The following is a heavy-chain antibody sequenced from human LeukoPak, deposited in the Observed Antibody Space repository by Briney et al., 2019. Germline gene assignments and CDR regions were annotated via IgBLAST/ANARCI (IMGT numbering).Heavy chain of an antibody. Sequence: SETLSLTCTVSGYSISSGYYWGWMRQPPGNGLEWIGSIYHSGSTYYNPSLKSRVIILFDTAKNHFSLNLSSVTAADTAVYYCARSDGYGLIGIWGQGTMVTVSS. D-gene: IGHD3-10*01. CDR3: ARSDGYGLIGI. V-gene: IGHV4-38-2*02. J-gene: IGHJ3*02. CDR1: GYSISSGYY. CDR2: IYHSGST.